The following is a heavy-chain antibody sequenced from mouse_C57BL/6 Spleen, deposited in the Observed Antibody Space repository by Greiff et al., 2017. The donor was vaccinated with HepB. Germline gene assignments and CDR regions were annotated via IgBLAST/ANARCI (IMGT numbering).Heavy chain of an antibody. J-gene: IGHJ4*01. CDR2: ISSGGSYT. D-gene: IGHD1-1*01. CDR3: ARLITTVVAPMDY. V-gene: IGHV5-6*01. CDR1: GFTFSSYG. Sequence: EVKVVESGGDLVKPGGSLKLSCAASGFTFSSYGMSWVRQTPDKRLEWVATISSGGSYTYYPDSVKGRFTISRDNAKNTLYLQMSSLKSEDTAMYYCARLITTVVAPMDYWGQGTSVTVSS.